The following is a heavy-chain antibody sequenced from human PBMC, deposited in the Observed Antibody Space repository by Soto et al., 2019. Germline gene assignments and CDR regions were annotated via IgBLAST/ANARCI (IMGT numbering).Heavy chain of an antibody. D-gene: IGHD2-8*01. J-gene: IGHJ5*02. CDR2: INHSGST. Sequence: SETLSLTCAVYGGSFSGYYWSWIRQPPGKGLEWIGEINHSGSTNYNPSLKSRVTISVDTSKNQFSLKLSSVTAADTAVYYCARVVCTNGVCYTSSWFDPWGQGTLVTVSS. CDR3: ARVVCTNGVCYTSSWFDP. CDR1: GGSFSGYY. V-gene: IGHV4-34*01.